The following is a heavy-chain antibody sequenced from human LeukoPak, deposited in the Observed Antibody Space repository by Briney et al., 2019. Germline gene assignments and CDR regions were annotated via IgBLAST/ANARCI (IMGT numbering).Heavy chain of an antibody. J-gene: IGHJ4*02. CDR2: INHSGST. D-gene: IGHD2-2*01. CDR1: GGSFSGYY. CDR3: ARARLPAAISYFDY. Sequence: PSETLSLTRAVYGGSFSGYYWSWIRQPPGKGLEWIGEINHSGSTNYNPSLKSRVTISVDTSKNQFSLKLSSATAADTAVYYCARARLPAAISYFDYWGQGTLVTVSS. V-gene: IGHV4-34*01.